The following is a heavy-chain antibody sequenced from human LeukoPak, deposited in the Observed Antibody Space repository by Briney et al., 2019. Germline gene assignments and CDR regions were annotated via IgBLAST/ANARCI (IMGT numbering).Heavy chain of an antibody. J-gene: IGHJ4*02. CDR2: IYYSGST. CDR1: GGSISSSSYY. D-gene: IGHD3-10*01. CDR3: ARPAYLGELGPAYFDY. Sequence: PSGTLSLTCTVSGGSISSSSYYWGWIRQPPGKGLEWIGRIYYSGSTYYNPSLKSRVTISVDTSKNQFSLKLSSVTAADTAVYYCARPAYLGELGPAYFDYWGQGTLVTVSS. V-gene: IGHV4-39*01.